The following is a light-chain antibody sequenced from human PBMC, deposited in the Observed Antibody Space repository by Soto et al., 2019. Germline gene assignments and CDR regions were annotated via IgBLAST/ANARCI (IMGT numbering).Light chain of an antibody. Sequence: QSVLTQPPSVSGAPGQRITISCTGSSSNIGAGYDVHWYQQRSGTAPKLLIYGNSKRPSGVPARFSGSESGTSASLAITGLQAEDEADYYCHSYDSSLTGWVFGGGTKLTVL. V-gene: IGLV1-40*01. CDR3: HSYDSSLTGWV. CDR1: SSNIGAGYD. CDR2: GNS. J-gene: IGLJ3*02.